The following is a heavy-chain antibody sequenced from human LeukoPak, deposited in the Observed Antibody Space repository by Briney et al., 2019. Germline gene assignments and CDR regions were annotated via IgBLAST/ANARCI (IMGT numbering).Heavy chain of an antibody. V-gene: IGHV3-33*01. CDR2: IWYDGSNK. D-gene: IGHD6-6*01. CDR1: GFTFSSYG. Sequence: GGSLRLSCAASGFTFSSYGMHWVRQAPGKGLEWVAVIWYDGSNKYYADSVKGRFTISRDNSKNTLYLQMNSLRAEDTAVYYCARDAKLAFSSSSLGYWGQGTLVTVSS. CDR3: ARDAKLAFSSSSLGY. J-gene: IGHJ4*02.